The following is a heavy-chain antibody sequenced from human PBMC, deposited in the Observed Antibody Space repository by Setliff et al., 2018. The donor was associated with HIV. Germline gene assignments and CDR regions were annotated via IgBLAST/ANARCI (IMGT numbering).Heavy chain of an antibody. CDR1: GGSVSDYF. CDR2: IYYSGST. D-gene: IGHD1-7*01. V-gene: IGHV4-59*02. J-gene: IGHJ4*02. Sequence: PSETLSLTCTVSGGSVSDYFWNWIRQPPGKGLEWIGYIYYSGSTNYNPSLESRVSISVDTSKNQFSLRLSSVTAADTAVYYCSRGHTWNYYGGDYFDYCGQGSLVTVSS. CDR3: SRGHTWNYYGGDYFDY.